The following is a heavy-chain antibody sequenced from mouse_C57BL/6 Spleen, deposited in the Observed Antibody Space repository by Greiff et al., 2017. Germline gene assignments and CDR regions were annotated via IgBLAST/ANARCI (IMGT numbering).Heavy chain of an antibody. J-gene: IGHJ4*01. CDR1: GYTFPDYE. V-gene: IGHV1-15*01. CDR3: TRRPNYYAMDY. CDR2: IDPETGGT. Sequence: VQLQQSGAELVRPGASVTLSCKASGYTFPDYEMHWVKQTPVHGLEWIGAIDPETGGTAYNQKFKGKAILTAYKSSSTAYMELRSLTSEDSAVYDSTRRPNYYAMDYWGQGTSVTVSS.